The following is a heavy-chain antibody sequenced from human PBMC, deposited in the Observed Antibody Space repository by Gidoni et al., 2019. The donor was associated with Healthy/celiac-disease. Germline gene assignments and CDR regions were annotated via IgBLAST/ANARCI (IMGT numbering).Heavy chain of an antibody. D-gene: IGHD1-1*01. CDR1: GFTVSSNY. CDR3: ARDRDWNDGSDAFDI. J-gene: IGHJ3*02. V-gene: IGHV3-53*01. Sequence: EVQLVEYGGGLIQPGGSRRLSWAASGFTVSSNYMSWVRQAPGKGREWVSVIYSGGSTYYADSVKGRFTISRDNSKNTLYLQMNSLRAEDTAVYYCARDRDWNDGSDAFDIWGQGTMVTVSS. CDR2: IYSGGST.